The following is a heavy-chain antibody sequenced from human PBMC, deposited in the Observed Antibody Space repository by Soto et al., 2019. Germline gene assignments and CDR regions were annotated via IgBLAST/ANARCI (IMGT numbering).Heavy chain of an antibody. CDR1: GFTFSTCW. V-gene: IGHV3-74*01. D-gene: IGHD3-10*01. J-gene: IGHJ4*02. Sequence: GGSLRLSCAASGFTFSTCWMHWVRQAPGKGLVWVSRINYDGSSTDYADSVKGRFTISRDNAKNTLYLQMNTLTAEDTAVYYCTRGPRPTSVGTGAYWGQGTLVTVS. CDR3: TRGPRPTSVGTGAY. CDR2: INYDGSST.